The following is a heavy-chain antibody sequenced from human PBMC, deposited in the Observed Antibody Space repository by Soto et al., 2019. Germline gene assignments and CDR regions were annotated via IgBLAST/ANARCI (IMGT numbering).Heavy chain of an antibody. J-gene: IGHJ6*02. CDR1: GFTFSSYA. CDR3: AREFDSSSSRDYYYGMDV. Sequence: GGSLRLSCAASGFTFSSYAMHWVRQAPGKGLEWVAVISYDGSNKYYADSVKGRFTISRDNSKNTLYLQMNSLRAEDTAVYYCAREFDSSSSRDYYYGMDVWGQGTTVTVSS. V-gene: IGHV3-30-3*01. CDR2: ISYDGSNK. D-gene: IGHD6-13*01.